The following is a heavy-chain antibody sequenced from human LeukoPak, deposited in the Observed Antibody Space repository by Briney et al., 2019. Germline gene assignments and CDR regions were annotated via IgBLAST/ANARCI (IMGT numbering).Heavy chain of an antibody. D-gene: IGHD3-10*01. J-gene: IGHJ6*02. V-gene: IGHV3-74*01. CDR1: GFTFSSYW. CDR2: INSDGSST. CDR3: AMVRGYYYHGLDV. Sequence: PGGSLRLSCAASGFTFSSYWMHWVRQAPGKGLVWVSRINSDGSSTSYADSVKGRFTISRDNAMSTLYLQMNSLRAEDTAVYYCAMVRGYYYHGLDVWGQGTTVTVSS.